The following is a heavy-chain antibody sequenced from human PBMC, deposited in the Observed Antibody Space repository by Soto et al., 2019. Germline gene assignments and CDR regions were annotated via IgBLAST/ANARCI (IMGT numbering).Heavy chain of an antibody. D-gene: IGHD3-3*01. CDR1: GFTFGTYS. Sequence: LSLSCAASGFTFGTYSMNWVRQAPGKGLEWISYIDSESDTIFYADSVKGRFTISRDNAKYSLYLQMNSLRDEDTAIYYCARLYYDYVWGQGTTVTVSS. V-gene: IGHV3-48*02. CDR2: IDSESDTI. J-gene: IGHJ6*02. CDR3: ARLYYDYV.